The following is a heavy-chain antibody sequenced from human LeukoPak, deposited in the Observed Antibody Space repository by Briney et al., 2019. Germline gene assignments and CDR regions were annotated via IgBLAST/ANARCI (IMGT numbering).Heavy chain of an antibody. Sequence: GGSLRLSCAASGFTFSGYAMHWVRQAPGKGLEWVAIISYDGGNKYYADSVKGRFTISRDNSKNTLYLQMNSLRAEDTAVYYCAKDPGSGWYVSDYWGQGTLVTVSS. CDR1: GFTFSGYA. CDR2: ISYDGGNK. V-gene: IGHV3-30*04. D-gene: IGHD6-19*01. J-gene: IGHJ4*02. CDR3: AKDPGSGWYVSDY.